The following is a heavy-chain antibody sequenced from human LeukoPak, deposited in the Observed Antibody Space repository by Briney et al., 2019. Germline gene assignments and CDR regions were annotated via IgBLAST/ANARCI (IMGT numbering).Heavy chain of an antibody. V-gene: IGHV3-15*01. J-gene: IGHJ4*02. CDR3: TTDTDQRYRSHIH. D-gene: IGHD6-19*01. CDR1: GFTFSNAW. Sequence: GGSLRLSCAASGFTFSNAWMSWVRQAPGKGREWGGLINSTIDCHPTHYAAPVQGRFTISRDDSKNTLYLHMNSLRTEDTAVYYCTTDTDQRYRSHIHWGQGTLVTVSS. CDR2: INSTIDCHPT.